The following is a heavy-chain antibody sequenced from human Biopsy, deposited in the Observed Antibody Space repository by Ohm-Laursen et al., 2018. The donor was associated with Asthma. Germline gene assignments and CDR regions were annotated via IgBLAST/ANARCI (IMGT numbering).Heavy chain of an antibody. V-gene: IGHV3-30-3*01. CDR1: GFTFSSYA. Sequence: SLRLSCAASGFTFSSYAMHWVRQAPGKGLEWVAVISYDGSNKYYADSVKGRFTISRDNSKNTLYLQMNSLRAEDTAVYYCARMITIFGVVSRGMDVWGQGTTVTVSS. CDR3: ARMITIFGVVSRGMDV. D-gene: IGHD3-3*01. J-gene: IGHJ6*02. CDR2: ISYDGSNK.